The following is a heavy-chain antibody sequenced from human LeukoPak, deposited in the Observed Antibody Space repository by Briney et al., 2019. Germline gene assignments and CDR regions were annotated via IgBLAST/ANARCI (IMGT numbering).Heavy chain of an antibody. Sequence: SETLSLTCTVSGGSISSYYWNWIRQPPGKGLEWIGYIYYSGNTNCNPSLKSRVTMSLDTSKNHFSLRLTSVNAADTAVYYCARAGSGWSFDYWGQGSLVTVSS. CDR3: ARAGSGWSFDY. D-gene: IGHD6-19*01. V-gene: IGHV4-59*01. J-gene: IGHJ4*02. CDR1: GGSISSYY. CDR2: IYYSGNT.